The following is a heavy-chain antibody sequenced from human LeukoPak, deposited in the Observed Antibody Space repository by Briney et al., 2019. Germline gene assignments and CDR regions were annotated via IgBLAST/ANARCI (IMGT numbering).Heavy chain of an antibody. CDR1: GGSISSYY. V-gene: IGHV4-59*01. CDR3: AGNPHYYDSSGYSFTAFDY. D-gene: IGHD3-22*01. CDR2: IYYSGST. J-gene: IGHJ4*02. Sequence: SETLPLTCTVSGGSISSYYWSWIRQPPGKGLEWIGYIYYSGSTNYNPSLKSRVTISVDTSKNQFSLKLSSVTAADTAVYYCAGNPHYYDSSGYSFTAFDYWGQGTLVTVSS.